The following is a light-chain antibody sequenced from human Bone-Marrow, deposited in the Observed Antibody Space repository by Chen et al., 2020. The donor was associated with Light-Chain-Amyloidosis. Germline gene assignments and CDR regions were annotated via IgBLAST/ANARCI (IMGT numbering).Light chain of an antibody. Sequence: EIVLTQSPGTLSLSPGEGANLPCRASQTISSNYLTWYQQKFGQAPRLLIYGSSSRATGIPDRFTGSWSGTDFTLTINRLEPEDFARYYCQQYGTSPLTFGGGTKVGIK. CDR1: QTISSNY. CDR3: QQYGTSPLT. CDR2: GSS. V-gene: IGKV3-20*01. J-gene: IGKJ4*01.